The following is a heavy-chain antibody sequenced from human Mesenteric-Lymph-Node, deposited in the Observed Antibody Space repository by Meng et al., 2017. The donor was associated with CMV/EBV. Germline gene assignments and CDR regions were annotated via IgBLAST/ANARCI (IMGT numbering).Heavy chain of an antibody. V-gene: IGHV4-34*01. D-gene: IGHD4-23*01. CDR1: GGSFSGYY. CDR3: ARHQRWLKSEGGFNY. CDR2: INHSGST. Sequence: QVQLPQWGAGLLKPSETRSLTCAVYGGSFSGYYWSWIRQPPGKGLEWIGEINHSGSTNYNPSLKSRVTISVDTSKNQFSLKLSSVTAADTAVYYCARHQRWLKSEGGFNYWGQGTLVTVSS. J-gene: IGHJ4*02.